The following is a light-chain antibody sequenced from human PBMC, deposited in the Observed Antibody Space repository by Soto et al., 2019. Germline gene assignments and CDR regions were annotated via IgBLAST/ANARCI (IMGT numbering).Light chain of an antibody. J-gene: IGKJ1*01. Sequence: EIVLTQSPGTLSLSPGERVTLSCRASQSVSSSYLAWYQQKPGQAPRLLIYGASSRATGIPDRFSGSGSGTDFTLTISRLEPEDFAVSFCQQYATPWTFGQGTKVEIK. CDR2: GAS. V-gene: IGKV3-20*01. CDR3: QQYATPWT. CDR1: QSVSSSY.